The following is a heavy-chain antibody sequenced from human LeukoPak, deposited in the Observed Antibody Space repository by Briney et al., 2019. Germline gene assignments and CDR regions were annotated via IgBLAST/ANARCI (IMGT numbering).Heavy chain of an antibody. CDR2: INHSGST. J-gene: IGHJ4*02. D-gene: IGHD3-10*01. V-gene: IGHV4-34*01. CDR1: GGSFSGYY. CDR3: ARERITMVRAAGGFDY. Sequence: SETLSLTCAVYGGSFSGYYWSWIRQPPGKGLEWIGEINHSGSTNYNPSLKSRVTISVDTSKNQFSLKLSSVTAADTAVYYCARERITMVRAAGGFDYWGQGTLVTVSS.